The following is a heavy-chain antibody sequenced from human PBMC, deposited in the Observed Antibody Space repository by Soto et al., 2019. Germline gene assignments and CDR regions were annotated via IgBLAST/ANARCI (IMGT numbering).Heavy chain of an antibody. Sequence: SETLSLTCTVSGGSISSSSYYWGWIRQPPGKGLEWIGSIYYSGSTYYNPSLKSRVTISVDTSKNQFSLKLSSVTAADTAVYYCAMGMDFHMDVWGKGTTVTVSS. CDR1: GGSISSSSYY. CDR2: IYYSGST. CDR3: AMGMDFHMDV. D-gene: IGHD1-26*01. J-gene: IGHJ6*03. V-gene: IGHV4-39*01.